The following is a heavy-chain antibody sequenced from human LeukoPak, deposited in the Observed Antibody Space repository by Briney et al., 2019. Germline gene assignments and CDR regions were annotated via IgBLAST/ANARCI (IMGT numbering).Heavy chain of an antibody. V-gene: IGHV3-48*03. CDR3: ARETLHCGGDRLDY. D-gene: IGHD2-21*02. J-gene: IGHJ4*02. Sequence: GGSLRLSCATSGFAFSSYEWNWVRQPPGKGLEWLSYISTTDTTKYYADSVKGRFTISRDNAKNSLFLHMNSLRVEDTALYHCARETLHCGGDRLDYWGQGTLVTVSS. CDR2: ISTTDTTK. CDR1: GFAFSSYE.